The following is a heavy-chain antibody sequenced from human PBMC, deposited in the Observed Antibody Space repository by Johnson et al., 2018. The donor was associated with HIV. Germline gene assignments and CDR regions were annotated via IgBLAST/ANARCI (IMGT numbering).Heavy chain of an antibody. D-gene: IGHD1-26*01. V-gene: IGHV3-30*02. CDR1: GFTFNTYG. Sequence: QVQLVESGGGVVQPGGSLRLSCAASGFTFNTYGIHWVRQAPGKGLEWVAFIRFDGSNKYYADSVKGRFAISRDNSKNTLFLQMNSLRAEDTALYYCARVWSGSYYSNAFDIWGQGTMVTVSS. J-gene: IGHJ3*02. CDR3: ARVWSGSYYSNAFDI. CDR2: IRFDGSNK.